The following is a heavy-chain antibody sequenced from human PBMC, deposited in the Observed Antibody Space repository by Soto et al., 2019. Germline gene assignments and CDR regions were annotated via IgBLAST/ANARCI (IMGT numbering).Heavy chain of an antibody. V-gene: IGHV1-18*01. Sequence: QVQLVQSGPEVKKPGASVTVSCKTSGYTFTDHGIDWVRQAPGQGLEWVGWVSSYNGNTNYAYNLKDRVIMTTDASTSKAYMELRGLRSDDTAVYYCAREVEGSYSPAGFWGQGTPVTVSS. CDR1: GYTFTDHG. J-gene: IGHJ4*02. CDR3: AREVEGSYSPAGF. D-gene: IGHD3-10*01. CDR2: VSSYNGNT.